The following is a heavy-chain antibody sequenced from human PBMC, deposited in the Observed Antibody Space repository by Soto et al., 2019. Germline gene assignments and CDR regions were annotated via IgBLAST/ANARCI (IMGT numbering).Heavy chain of an antibody. CDR2: IHYSGTT. Sequence: SETLSLTCTVSGGSMRNYFWTWIRQPPGKGLEWIGYIHYSGTTSFFPSYNPSLRSRVTISEDTSKNQFSLKLLSVTTADTAVYFCAAGEASSRNLAPYYLDFWGQGTMVTVYS. D-gene: IGHD6-13*01. V-gene: IGHV4-59*01. CDR3: AAGEASSRNLAPYYLDF. J-gene: IGHJ4*02. CDR1: GGSMRNYF.